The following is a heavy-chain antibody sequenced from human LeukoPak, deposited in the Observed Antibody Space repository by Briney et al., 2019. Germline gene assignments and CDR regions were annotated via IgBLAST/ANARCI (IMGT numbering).Heavy chain of an antibody. CDR1: GGSISSYY. CDR2: IYYSGST. V-gene: IGHV4-59*01. D-gene: IGHD4-17*01. Sequence: SETLSLTCTVSGGSISSYYWSWIRQPPGKGLEWIGYIYYSGSTNYNPSLKSRVTISVDTSKNQFSLKLSSVTAADTAVYYCARWTTVTPIDYWGQGTLVTVSS. J-gene: IGHJ4*02. CDR3: ARWTTVTPIDY.